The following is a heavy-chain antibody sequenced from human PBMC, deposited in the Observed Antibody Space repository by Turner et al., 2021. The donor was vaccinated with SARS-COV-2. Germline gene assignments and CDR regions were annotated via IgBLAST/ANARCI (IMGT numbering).Heavy chain of an antibody. CDR3: ARWVPNWDFDL. CDR1: GGSISSYY. J-gene: IGHJ2*01. Sequence: QVQLQESVPGLVKPSETLSLSCTVSGGSISSYYWSWIRQPPGKGLEWIGYIFYSGSTNYNPSLKSRVTISVDTSKNQFSLKLSSVTAADTAVYYCARWVPNWDFDLWGRGTLVTVSS. CDR2: IFYSGST. V-gene: IGHV4-59*01.